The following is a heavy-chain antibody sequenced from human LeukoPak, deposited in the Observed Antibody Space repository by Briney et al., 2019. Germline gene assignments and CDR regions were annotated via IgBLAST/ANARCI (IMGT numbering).Heavy chain of an antibody. V-gene: IGHV4-59*01. J-gene: IGHJ4*02. CDR3: AREPYYYYYDSSGYFDY. CDR1: GGSISSYY. CDR2: IYYSGST. Sequence: KTSETLSLTCTVSGGSISSYYWSWIRQPPGKGLEWIGYIYYSGSTNYNPSLKSRVTISVDTSKNQFSLKLSSVTAADTAVYYCAREPYYYYYDSSGYFDYWGQGTLVTVSS. D-gene: IGHD3-22*01.